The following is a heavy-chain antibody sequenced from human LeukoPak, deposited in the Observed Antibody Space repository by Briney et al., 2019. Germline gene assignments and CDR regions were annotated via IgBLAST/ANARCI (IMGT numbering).Heavy chain of an antibody. V-gene: IGHV4-39*01. J-gene: IGHJ4*02. Sequence: PSETLSLTCTVSGGSISSSSYYWRWIRQPPGKELEWIGSIYYSGSTYYNPSLKSRVTISVDTSKNQFSLKLSSVTAADTAVYYCARPKSGSYYYFDYWGQGTLVTVSS. CDR3: ARPKSGSYYYFDY. CDR2: IYYSGST. D-gene: IGHD1-26*01. CDR1: GGSISSSSYY.